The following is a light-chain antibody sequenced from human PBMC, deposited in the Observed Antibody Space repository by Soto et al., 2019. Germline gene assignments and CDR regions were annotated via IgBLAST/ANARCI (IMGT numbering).Light chain of an antibody. V-gene: IGKV3-20*01. Sequence: EIVLTQSPGTLSLSPGERATLSCRASQSVSNSYLAWYQQKPGQAPRLLIYGASRRATGIPDRFSGSGSGTDFTLTISRLEPEDFAVYYCQQYGSSPTFGGGTKVDIK. J-gene: IGKJ4*01. CDR1: QSVSNSY. CDR2: GAS. CDR3: QQYGSSPT.